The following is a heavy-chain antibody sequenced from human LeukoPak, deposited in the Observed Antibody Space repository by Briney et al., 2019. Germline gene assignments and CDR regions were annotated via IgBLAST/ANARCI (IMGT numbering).Heavy chain of an antibody. V-gene: IGHV3-21*01. D-gene: IGHD3-10*01. CDR1: GFTFSSYS. J-gene: IGHJ6*02. CDR3: ASGITMVRGVNSDESYYYYGMDV. Sequence: GGSLRLSCAASGFTFSSYSVNWVRQAPGKGLEWVSSISSSSSYIYYADSVKGRFTISRDNAKNSLYLQMNSLRAEDTAVYYCASGITMVRGVNSDESYYYYGMDVWGQGTTVTVSS. CDR2: ISSSSSYI.